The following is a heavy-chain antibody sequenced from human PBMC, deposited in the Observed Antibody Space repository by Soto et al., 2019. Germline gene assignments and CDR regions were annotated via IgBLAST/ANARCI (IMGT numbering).Heavy chain of an antibody. V-gene: IGHV1-69*13. D-gene: IGHD4-17*01. CDR1: GGTFSSYA. CDR2: IIPIFGTA. J-gene: IGHJ2*01. CDR3: ARSTTVTTSYWYLDL. Sequence: SVKVSCKASGGTFSSYAISWVRQAPGQGLEWMGGIIPIFGTANYAQKFQGRVTITADESTSTAYMELSSLRSEDTAVYYCARSTTVTTSYWYLDLCGRGTLVTVSS.